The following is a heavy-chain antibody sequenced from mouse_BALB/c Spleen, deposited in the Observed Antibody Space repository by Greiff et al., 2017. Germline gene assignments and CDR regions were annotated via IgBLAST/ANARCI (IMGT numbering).Heavy chain of an antibody. V-gene: IGHV3-2*02. CDR3: ARFYSYYYAMDY. CDR1: GYSITSYYA. Sequence: VQLKESGPGLVKPSQSLSLTCTVTGYSITSYYAWNWIRQFPGNKLEWMGYISYSGSTSYNPSLKSRISITRDTSKNQFFLQLNSVTTEDTATYYCARFYSYYYAMDYWGQGTSVTVSS. D-gene: IGHD1-2*01. CDR2: ISYSGST. J-gene: IGHJ4*01.